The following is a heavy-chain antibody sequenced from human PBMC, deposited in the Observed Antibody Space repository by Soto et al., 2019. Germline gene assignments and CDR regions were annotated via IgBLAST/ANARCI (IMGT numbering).Heavy chain of an antibody. J-gene: IGHJ6*02. CDR2: IYPSDSDT. V-gene: IGHV5-51*01. Sequence: SPKIPCQGNEYTSTRYSIAWVRQMPDKGLEWMGIIYPSDSDTRYSPSFQGQVTISADKSITTAYLQWTSLKASDTAMYYCARGTLRTSYGMDIWGQGTSVTVSS. CDR3: ARGTLRTSYGMDI. CDR1: EYTSTRYS. D-gene: IGHD3-3*01.